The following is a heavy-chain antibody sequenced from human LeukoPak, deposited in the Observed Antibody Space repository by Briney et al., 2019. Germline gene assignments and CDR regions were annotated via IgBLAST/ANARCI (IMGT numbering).Heavy chain of an antibody. Sequence: PGESLKISCKGSGYSFTSYWIGWVRRMSGKGLEWMGIIYPGDSDTRYSPSFQGQDTISADKSISTAYLQWSSLKASDTAMYYCARLEAVAGTEWYFDLWGRGTLVTVSS. CDR3: ARLEAVAGTEWYFDL. J-gene: IGHJ2*01. CDR2: IYPGDSDT. V-gene: IGHV5-51*01. CDR1: GYSFTSYW. D-gene: IGHD6-19*01.